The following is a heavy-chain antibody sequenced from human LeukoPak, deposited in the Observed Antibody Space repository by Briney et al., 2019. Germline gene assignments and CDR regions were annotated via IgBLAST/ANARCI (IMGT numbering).Heavy chain of an antibody. CDR2: IATSSSYT. Sequence: GGSLRLSCEASGFSFSSYNMDWVRQTPGKGLEWISSIATSSSYTFYADSVKGRFTISRDNARNSLYLQMNSLTAEDTAVYYCARDPYSGAYGDTYYYYMDVWGKGTTVTISS. CDR3: ARDPYSGAYGDTYYYYMDV. D-gene: IGHD1-26*01. J-gene: IGHJ6*03. CDR1: GFSFSSYN. V-gene: IGHV3-21*01.